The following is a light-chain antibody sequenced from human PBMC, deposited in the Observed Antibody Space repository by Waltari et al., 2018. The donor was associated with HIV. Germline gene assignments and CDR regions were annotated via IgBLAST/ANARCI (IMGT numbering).Light chain of an antibody. CDR2: DVS. CDR1: SSYVGGYQF. V-gene: IGLV2-14*03. J-gene: IGLJ3*02. CDR3: SSYTSTTTLVV. Sequence: QSALPQPASVSGSPGQSITISCPGTSSYVGGYQFVSWYQQHPGKAPKLMIFDVSNRPSGVSNRFSGSKSGNTASLTISGLQAEDEAHYFCSSYTSTTTLVVFGGGTKLTVL.